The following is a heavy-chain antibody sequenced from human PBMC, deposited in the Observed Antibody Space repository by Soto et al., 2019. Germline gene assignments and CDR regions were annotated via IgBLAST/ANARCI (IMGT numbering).Heavy chain of an antibody. Sequence: SVKVSCKASGGRFSSYAISWVRQAPGQGLEWMGGIIPIFGTANYAQKFQGRVTITADTSASTAYMELRGLRSEDTAVYYCAILGTYYFDNSDNYFDFWGQGTLVTVSS. CDR1: GGRFSSYA. J-gene: IGHJ4*02. V-gene: IGHV1-69*06. D-gene: IGHD3-22*01. CDR3: AILGTYYFDNSDNYFDF. CDR2: IIPIFGTA.